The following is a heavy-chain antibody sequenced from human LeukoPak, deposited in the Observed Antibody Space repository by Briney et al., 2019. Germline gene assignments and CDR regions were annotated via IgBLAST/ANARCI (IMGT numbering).Heavy chain of an antibody. Sequence: ASVKVSCKASGYTFTSYGISWVRQAPGQGLEWMGWINPNSGGTNYAQKFQGRVTMTRDTSISTAYMELSRLRSDDTAVYYCAREGYYYGSGSYYKTTQIDYWGQGTLVTVSS. V-gene: IGHV1-2*02. CDR2: INPNSGGT. D-gene: IGHD3-10*01. CDR3: AREGYYYGSGSYYKTTQIDY. CDR1: GYTFTSYG. J-gene: IGHJ4*02.